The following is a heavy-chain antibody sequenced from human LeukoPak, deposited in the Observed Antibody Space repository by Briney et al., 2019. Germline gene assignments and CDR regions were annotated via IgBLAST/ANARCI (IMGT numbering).Heavy chain of an antibody. CDR3: ASTYDFWSGYSPYYFDY. D-gene: IGHD3-3*01. Sequence: SETLSLTCTVSGGSISSSSYYWGWIRQPPGKGLEWIGSIYYSGSTYYNPSLKSRVTISVDTSKNQFSLKLSSVTAADTAVYYCASTYDFWSGYSPYYFDYWGQGTLATVSS. CDR1: GGSISSSSYY. CDR2: IYYSGST. V-gene: IGHV4-39*01. J-gene: IGHJ4*02.